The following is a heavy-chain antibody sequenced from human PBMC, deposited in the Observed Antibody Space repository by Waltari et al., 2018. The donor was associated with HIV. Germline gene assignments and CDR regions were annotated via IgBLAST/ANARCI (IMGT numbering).Heavy chain of an antibody. Sequence: QVHLVQSGPEVKRHWASVKISCKAYGYTFINLYAHLVLHAPGKGPAWQGWMNPNSGNTASPYIFEDRGTMTRDVSIKMAYMEMSGLTPEDTAIYYCARNSSGKGNRYFYYGLDVWGQGTPITV. V-gene: IGHV1-8*02. D-gene: IGHD3-22*01. CDR1: GYTFINLY. CDR2: MNPNSGNT. J-gene: IGHJ6*02. CDR3: ARNSSGKGNRYFYYGLDV.